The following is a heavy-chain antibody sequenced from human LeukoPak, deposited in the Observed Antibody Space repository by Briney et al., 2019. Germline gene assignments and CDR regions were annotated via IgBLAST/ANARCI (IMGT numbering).Heavy chain of an antibody. V-gene: IGHV4-39*01. CDR1: GGSISSSSYY. J-gene: IGHJ4*02. Sequence: SETLSLTCTVSGGSISSSSYYWGWIRQPPGKGLERIGSIYYSGSTYYNPSLKSRVTISVDTSKNQFSLKLSSVTAADTAVYYCARRGIIAVAGKEFDYWGQGTLVTVSS. CDR3: ARRGIIAVAGKEFDY. CDR2: IYYSGST. D-gene: IGHD6-19*01.